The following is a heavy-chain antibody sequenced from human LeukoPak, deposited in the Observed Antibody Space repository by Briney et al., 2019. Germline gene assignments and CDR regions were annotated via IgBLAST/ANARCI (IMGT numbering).Heavy chain of an antibody. CDR2: ISSVSSTI. V-gene: IGHV3-48*01. CDR1: GFIFSSYS. CDR3: ARVHGGYPFNQ. D-gene: IGHD2-15*01. Sequence: GGTLRLSCAASGFIFSSYSMNWVRQAPGKGLEWISFISSVSSTIFYADSVKGRFNISRDNVKNSLYLQMNGLRAEDTAVYYCARVHGGYPFNQWGQGTLVTVSS. J-gene: IGHJ4*02.